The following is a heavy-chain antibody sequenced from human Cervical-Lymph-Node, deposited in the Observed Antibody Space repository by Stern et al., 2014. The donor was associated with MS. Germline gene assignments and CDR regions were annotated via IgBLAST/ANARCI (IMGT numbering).Heavy chain of an antibody. CDR3: ARGATQAFDP. J-gene: IGHJ5*02. CDR2: IYYSGST. Sequence: DQLVESGPGLVKPSETLSLTCTVSGGSISSYYWSWIRQPPGKGLEWIGYIYYSGSTNYNPSLKSRVTISVDTSKNQFSLKLSSVTAADTAVYYCARGATQAFDPGGQGTLVTVS. V-gene: IGHV4-59*01. CDR1: GGSISSYY.